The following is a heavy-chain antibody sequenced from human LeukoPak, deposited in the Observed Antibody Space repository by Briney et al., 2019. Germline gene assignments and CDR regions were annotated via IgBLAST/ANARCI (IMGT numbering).Heavy chain of an antibody. CDR1: GGSISSSSYY. CDR2: IYYSGST. D-gene: IGHD6-19*01. CDR3: ARDRSSGWEFPSRAPHDAFDI. V-gene: IGHV4-39*07. J-gene: IGHJ3*02. Sequence: PSETLSLTCTVSGGSISSSSYYWGWIRQPPGKGLEWIGSIYYSGSTNYNPSLKSRVTISVDTSKNQFSLKLSSVSAADTAVYYCARDRSSGWEFPSRAPHDAFDIWGQGTMVTVSS.